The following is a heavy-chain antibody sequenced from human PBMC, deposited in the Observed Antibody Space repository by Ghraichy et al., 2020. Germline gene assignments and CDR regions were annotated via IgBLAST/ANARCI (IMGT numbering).Heavy chain of an antibody. CDR2: IYSSGST. CDR3: ASGHVDYGPGGMDV. Sequence: SETLSLTCTVSGGSISSYYWSWIRQPAGKGLEWIGRIYSSGSTNYNPSLKSRVTMSVDTSKNQFSLKLNSVTAADTAVYYCASGHVDYGPGGMDVWGQGTTVTVSS. V-gene: IGHV4-4*07. CDR1: GGSISSYY. D-gene: IGHD3-10*01. J-gene: IGHJ6*02.